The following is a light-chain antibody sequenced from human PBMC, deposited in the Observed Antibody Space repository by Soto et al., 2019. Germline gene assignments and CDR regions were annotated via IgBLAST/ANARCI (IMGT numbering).Light chain of an antibody. CDR3: QQYCGSPLT. CDR2: GAS. J-gene: IGKJ4*01. V-gene: IGKV3-20*01. Sequence: EIVLTQSPGTLSLSPGERATLSCRASQSVSSNYLAWYQQKPGQAPRLLIYGASSRATGVPDRFSGSGSGTDFTLTISRLEPGDFAVYYCQQYCGSPLTFGGGTKVEIK. CDR1: QSVSSNY.